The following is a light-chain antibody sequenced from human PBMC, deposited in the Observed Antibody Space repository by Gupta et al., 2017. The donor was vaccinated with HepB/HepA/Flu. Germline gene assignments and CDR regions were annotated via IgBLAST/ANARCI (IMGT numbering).Light chain of an antibody. CDR3: QQSYTTPRS. CDR1: QRIGNY. V-gene: IGKV1-39*01. Sequence: DVQMTQSPSSLSASLGGRVTITCRASQRIGNYLNWYQQKLGKAPKLLIYLTSNLQSGVPSRFSGSGSGTEFTLTISNLQPEDFASYYCQQSYTTPRSFGPGTKVEVK. CDR2: LTS. J-gene: IGKJ3*01.